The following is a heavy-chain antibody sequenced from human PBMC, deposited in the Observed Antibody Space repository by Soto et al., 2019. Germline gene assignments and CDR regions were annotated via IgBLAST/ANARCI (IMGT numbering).Heavy chain of an antibody. CDR1: GFSLSTTGVG. V-gene: IGHV2-5*02. Sequence: QITLKEPGPTPVKPTQTLTLTCTFSGFSLSTTGVGVGWIRQPPGKALDWLALIYWDDDKRYSPSLKSSLTITKDTSNNQVVLTMTNMDPMDTATYYCLHSTQVTTGGDYWGQGALVTVST. J-gene: IGHJ4*02. D-gene: IGHD4-17*01. CDR2: IYWDDDK. CDR3: LHSTQVTTGGDY.